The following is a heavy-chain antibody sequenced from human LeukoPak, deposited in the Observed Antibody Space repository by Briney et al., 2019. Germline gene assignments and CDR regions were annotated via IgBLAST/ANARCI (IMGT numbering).Heavy chain of an antibody. J-gene: IGHJ3*01. CDR1: GFTFRGNL. CDR2: SSSDGGEQ. Sequence: PGGSLRLSCAASGFTFRGNLLHWVRQAPGKGLEWVAGSSSDGGEQYYADSVKGRFTFSRDNSKSTLALQMSSLRPDDTAVYYCARESSSRRFVFDVWGQGTLVTVSS. V-gene: IGHV3-30*15. CDR3: ARESSSRRFVFDV. D-gene: IGHD6-13*01.